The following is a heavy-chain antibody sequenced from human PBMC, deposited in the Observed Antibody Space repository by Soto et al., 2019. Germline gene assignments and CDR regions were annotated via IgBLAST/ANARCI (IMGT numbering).Heavy chain of an antibody. Sequence: SETLSLTCTVSGGSISSYYWSWIRQPPGKGLEWIGYIYYSGSTNYNPSLKSRVTISVDTSKNQFSLKLSSVTAADTAVYYCARTYGDYRYYYYYYMDVWGKGTTVTVSS. CDR2: IYYSGST. V-gene: IGHV4-59*01. D-gene: IGHD4-17*01. J-gene: IGHJ6*03. CDR1: GGSISSYY. CDR3: ARTYGDYRYYYYYYMDV.